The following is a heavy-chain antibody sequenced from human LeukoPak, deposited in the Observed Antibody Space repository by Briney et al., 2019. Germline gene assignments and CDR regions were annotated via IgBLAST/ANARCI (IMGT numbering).Heavy chain of an antibody. CDR2: IVSSGGNT. J-gene: IGHJ4*02. CDR1: GFTFSNYA. V-gene: IGHV3-23*01. Sequence: PGGSLRLSCAGSGFTFSNYAMSWVRQAPGKGLEWVSSIVSSGGNTLYADSVKGRFTISRDNSKNTLYLQMNSLRAEDTAVYFCARDYRLLWFDYWGQGTLVTVSS. D-gene: IGHD2-21*01. CDR3: ARDYRLLWFDY.